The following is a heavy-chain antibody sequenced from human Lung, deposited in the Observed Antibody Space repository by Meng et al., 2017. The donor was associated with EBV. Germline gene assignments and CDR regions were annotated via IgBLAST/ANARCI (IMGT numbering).Heavy chain of an antibody. CDR1: GYTFTNYG. CDR2: INAYNGDT. V-gene: IGHV1-18*01. J-gene: IGHJ5*02. CDR3: ARDTSNWFDP. Sequence: QAQLVQSGGEVKKPGASVKVYCKASGYTFTNYGITWVRQAPGQGLEWMGWINAYNGDTNYAQTLQGRVTMTTDTSTSTAYMELRSLRSDDTAVYYCARDTSNWFDPWGQGTLVTVSS.